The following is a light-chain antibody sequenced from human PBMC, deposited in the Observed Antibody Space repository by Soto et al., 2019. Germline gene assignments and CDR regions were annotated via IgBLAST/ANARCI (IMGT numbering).Light chain of an antibody. J-gene: IGKJ5*01. CDR1: QDISNT. CDR3: LQCRSYPIT. V-gene: IGKV1-13*02. CDR2: DAS. Sequence: AIQLTQSPSSLSASVGDRVTITCRASQDISNTVAWYQYMPGKGPKLLIYDASSLESGVPSRFSGSGSGTHFTLTISSLQPDDFATYICLQCRSYPITFGQGTRVEVK.